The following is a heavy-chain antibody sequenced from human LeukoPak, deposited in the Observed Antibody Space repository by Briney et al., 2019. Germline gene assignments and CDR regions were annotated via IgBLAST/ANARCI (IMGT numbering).Heavy chain of an antibody. D-gene: IGHD2-21*02. CDR1: GYSFTGYY. J-gene: IGHJ3*02. Sequence: GASVKVSCTASGYSFTGYYMHWVRHAPEQGHGWMGWINPNSGGTNYLQELQGRVSMTSGTSIRTADMELSRLRSGDTAVYYCARDLRSHDVVVTPLRDDAFEIWGQGTLVTVSS. V-gene: IGHV1-2*02. CDR2: INPNSGGT. CDR3: ARDLRSHDVVVTPLRDDAFEI.